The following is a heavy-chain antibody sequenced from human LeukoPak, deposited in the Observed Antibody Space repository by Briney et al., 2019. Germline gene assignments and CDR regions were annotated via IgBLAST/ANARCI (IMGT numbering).Heavy chain of an antibody. CDR1: GFTFRTSW. Sequence: GGSLRLSCGASGFTFRTSWMNWVRQAPGKGLEWVASINPDGSEKYSVDSVKGRFTISRDNAKNSLYLQMNSLRAEDTAVYYCARGTPTTRDFDYWGQGTLVTVSS. CDR3: ARGTPTTRDFDY. CDR2: INPDGSEK. D-gene: IGHD4-11*01. J-gene: IGHJ4*02. V-gene: IGHV3-7*01.